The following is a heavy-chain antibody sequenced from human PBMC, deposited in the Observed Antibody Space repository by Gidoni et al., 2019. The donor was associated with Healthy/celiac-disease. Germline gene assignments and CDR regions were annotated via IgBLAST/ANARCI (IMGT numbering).Heavy chain of an antibody. Sequence: QVQLQESGPGLVKPSETLSLTCTVSGGSISSSYWSWIRQPAGKGLEWIGRIYTSGSTNYNPSLKSRVTMSVDTSKNQFSLKLSSVTAADTAVYYCAREPHNWNDPAGFFDYWGQGTLVTVSS. CDR3: AREPHNWNDPAGFFDY. V-gene: IGHV4-4*07. J-gene: IGHJ4*02. D-gene: IGHD1-20*01. CDR2: IYTSGST. CDR1: GGSISSSY.